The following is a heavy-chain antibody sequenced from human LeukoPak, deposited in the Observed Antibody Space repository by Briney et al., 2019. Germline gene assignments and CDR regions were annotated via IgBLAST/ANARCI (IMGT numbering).Heavy chain of an antibody. V-gene: IGHV4-61*02. CDR3: ARGSYGSGSYEGDWFDP. D-gene: IGHD3-10*01. CDR1: GGSISSGSYY. CDR2: IYTGGST. J-gene: IGHJ5*02. Sequence: SETLSLTCTVSGGSISSGSYYWSWIRQPAGKGLEWIGRIYTGGSTNYNPSLKSRVTISVDTSKNQFSLKLSSVTAADTAVYYCARGSYGSGSYEGDWFDPWGQGTLVTVSS.